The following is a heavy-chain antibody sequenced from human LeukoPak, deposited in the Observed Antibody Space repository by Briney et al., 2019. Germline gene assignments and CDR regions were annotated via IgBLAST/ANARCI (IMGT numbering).Heavy chain of an antibody. CDR3: ATAIPHAFDI. V-gene: IGHV1-2*02. J-gene: IGHJ3*02. CDR1: GYTFTGYY. Sequence: ASVKVSCKASGYTFTGYYMHWVRQAPGQGLEWMGWINPNSGGTNYAQKFQGRVTMTEDTSTDTAYMELSSLRSEDTAVYYCATAIPHAFDIWGQGTMVTVSS. CDR2: INPNSGGT.